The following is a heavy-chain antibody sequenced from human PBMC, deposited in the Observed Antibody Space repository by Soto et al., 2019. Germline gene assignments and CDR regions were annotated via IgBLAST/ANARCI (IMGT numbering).Heavy chain of an antibody. D-gene: IGHD3-22*01. Sequence: VSLKVSCKSSGYTFTSYDINWARQATGQGLEWMGWMNPNSGNTGYAQKFQGRVTMTRNTSISTAYMELSSLRSEDTAVYYCAISYYYDSSGYGSGGWFDPWGQGTLVTVSS. J-gene: IGHJ5*02. CDR1: GYTFTSYD. V-gene: IGHV1-8*01. CDR3: AISYYYDSSGYGSGGWFDP. CDR2: MNPNSGNT.